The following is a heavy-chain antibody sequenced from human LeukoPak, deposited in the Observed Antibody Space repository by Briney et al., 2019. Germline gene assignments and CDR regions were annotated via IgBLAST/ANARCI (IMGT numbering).Heavy chain of an antibody. Sequence: SETLSLTCAVSGGSISSSYWWSWVRQPPGKGLEWIGDIYHSGSTNYNPSLKSRVTMSVDTSKNQFSLKVSSVTAADTAVYYCARVFDSGSQAYFYYMDVWGKGTTVTISS. CDR2: IYHSGST. J-gene: IGHJ6*03. CDR1: GGSISSSYW. V-gene: IGHV4-4*02. CDR3: ARVFDSGSQAYFYYMDV. D-gene: IGHD3-10*01.